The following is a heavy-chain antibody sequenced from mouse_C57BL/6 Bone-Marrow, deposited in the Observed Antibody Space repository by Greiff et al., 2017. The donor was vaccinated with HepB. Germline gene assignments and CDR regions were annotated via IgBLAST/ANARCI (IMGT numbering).Heavy chain of an antibody. Sequence: ESGPSLVRPSQTLSLTCTVTGFSINSDCYWIWIRQFPGNKLEYIGYTFYSGITYYNPSLESRTYITRDTSKNQFSLKLSSVTTEDTATYYCARRIIYYDYDVYWYFDVWGTGTTVTVSS. J-gene: IGHJ1*03. D-gene: IGHD2-4*01. CDR1: GFSINSDCY. CDR2: TFYSGIT. V-gene: IGHV3-3*01. CDR3: ARRIIYYDYDVYWYFDV.